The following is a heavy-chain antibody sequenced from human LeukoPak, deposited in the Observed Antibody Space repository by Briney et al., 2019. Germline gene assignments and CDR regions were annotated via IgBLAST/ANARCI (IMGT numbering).Heavy chain of an antibody. Sequence: GRSLRLSCAASGFTFSSYGMHWVRQAPGKGLEGVAVISYDGSNKYYADSVKGRFTISRDNSKNTLYLQMNSLRAEDTAVYYCAKDGYYNPYGDYVDYWGQGTLVTVSS. V-gene: IGHV3-30*18. CDR2: ISYDGSNK. J-gene: IGHJ4*02. CDR1: GFTFSSYG. CDR3: AKDGYYNPYGDYVDY. D-gene: IGHD4-17*01.